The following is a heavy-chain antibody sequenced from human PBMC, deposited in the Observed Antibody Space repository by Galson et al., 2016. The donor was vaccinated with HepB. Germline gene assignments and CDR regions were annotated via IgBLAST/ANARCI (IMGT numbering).Heavy chain of an antibody. V-gene: IGHV3-23*01. D-gene: IGHD6-13*01. Sequence: SLRLSCAASGFTFSSYAMSWVRQAPGKGLEWVSVISGGGISTHYADSVRGRFAMSRDNSKGTTFLQTNNLRAEDTAVYYCAHDPGQLLGYWGQGTLVTVSS. CDR1: GFTFSSYA. CDR3: AHDPGQLLGY. CDR2: ISGGGIST. J-gene: IGHJ4*02.